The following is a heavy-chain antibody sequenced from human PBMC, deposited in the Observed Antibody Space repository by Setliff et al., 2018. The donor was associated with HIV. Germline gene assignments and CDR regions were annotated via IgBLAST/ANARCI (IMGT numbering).Heavy chain of an antibody. CDR3: AREPPSWYSSGWAALDY. CDR2: ISAYNGDT. J-gene: IGHJ4*02. CDR1: GYTFTSYG. D-gene: IGHD6-19*01. Sequence: GASVKVSCKASGYTFTSYGISWVRQAPGQGLEWMGWISAYNGDTNYAQKFQGRVTMTTDTSTSTAYMGLRSLRSDDTAVYYCAREPPSWYSSGWAALDYWGQGTLVTVSS. V-gene: IGHV1-18*01.